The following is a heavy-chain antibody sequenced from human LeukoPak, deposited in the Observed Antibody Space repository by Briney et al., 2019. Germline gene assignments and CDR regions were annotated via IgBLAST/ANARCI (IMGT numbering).Heavy chain of an antibody. J-gene: IGHJ4*02. CDR2: ITSGGSTI. CDR1: GFTFSSYE. CDR3: ARGDSSGYTFFTPFDY. D-gene: IGHD3-22*01. Sequence: GGSLRLSCAASGFTFSSYEMNWVPQAPGKGLEWVSYITSGGSTIYYADFVKGRFTISRDNARTSRYLQMNSLRAEDTAVYYCARGDSSGYTFFTPFDYWGQGALVTVSS. V-gene: IGHV3-48*03.